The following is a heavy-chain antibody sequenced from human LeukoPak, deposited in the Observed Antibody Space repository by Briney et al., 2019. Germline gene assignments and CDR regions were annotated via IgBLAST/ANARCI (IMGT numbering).Heavy chain of an antibody. CDR2: ISGSGGST. J-gene: IGHJ3*02. CDR1: GFTFSSYA. CDR3: AREQITIFGVVPLHDAFDI. Sequence: PGGSLRLSCAASGFTFSSYAMSWVRQAPGKGLEWVSAISGSGGSTYYADSVKGRFTISRDNAKNSLYLQMNSLRAEDTAVYYCAREQITIFGVVPLHDAFDIWGQGTMVTVSS. D-gene: IGHD3-3*01. V-gene: IGHV3-23*01.